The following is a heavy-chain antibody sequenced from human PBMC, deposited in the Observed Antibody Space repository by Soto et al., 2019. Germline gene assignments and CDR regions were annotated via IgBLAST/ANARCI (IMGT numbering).Heavy chain of an antibody. CDR1: GYIFVNYG. D-gene: IGHD3-16*01. J-gene: IGHJ6*02. Sequence: QVQLVQSGDEVKKPGASVKVSCKASGYIFVNYGIAWVRQAPGQGLEWMGWISPYTGNTHSASKVQGRLTMTPDTSRSTAYMDLGSLTSDDTAVYYCVMVDNYVTPTPQDVWGQGTTVTVSS. CDR2: ISPYTGNT. CDR3: VMVDNYVTPTPQDV. V-gene: IGHV1-18*01.